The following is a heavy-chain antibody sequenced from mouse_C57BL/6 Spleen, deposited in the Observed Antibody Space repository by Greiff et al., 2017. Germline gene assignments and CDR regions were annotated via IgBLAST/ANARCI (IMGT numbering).Heavy chain of an antibody. J-gene: IGHJ2*02. CDR1: GFNIKNTY. Sequence: EVQLQQSVAELVRPGASVKLSCTASGFNIKNTYMHWVKQRPEQGLEWIGRIDPEHGKTKYAPKFQGKATITADTSSNTAYLQLSSLTSEDTAIYYCARSSPYSWCHYFDYWGQGTSLTVSS. CDR3: ARSSPYSWCHYFDY. V-gene: IGHV14-3*01. CDR2: IDPEHGKT. D-gene: IGHD1-1*02.